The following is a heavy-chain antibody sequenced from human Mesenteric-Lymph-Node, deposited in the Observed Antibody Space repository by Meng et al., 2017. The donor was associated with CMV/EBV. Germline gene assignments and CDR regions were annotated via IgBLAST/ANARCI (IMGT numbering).Heavy chain of an antibody. CDR3: AKDMPTTIFGVVNSYGMDV. CDR1: GYTFRKYA. V-gene: IGHV3-23*03. J-gene: IGHJ6*02. Sequence: LSLTCVASGYTFRKYAMSWVRQAPGKGLEWVSVIYSGGSSTFYADSVKGRFTISRDNSKYTLYLQMNSLRVEDTAVYYCAKDMPTTIFGVVNSYGMDVWGQGTTVTVSS. D-gene: IGHD3-3*01. CDR2: IYSGGSST.